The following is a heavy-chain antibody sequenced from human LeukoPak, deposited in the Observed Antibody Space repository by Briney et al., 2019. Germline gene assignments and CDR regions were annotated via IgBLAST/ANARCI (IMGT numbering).Heavy chain of an antibody. CDR2: IKSDGGT. J-gene: IGHJ1*01. CDR1: GFTFSPYW. CDR3: ARAPSEIGGYYPEYFRH. Sequence: PGGSLSLSCAASGFTFSPYWMHWVRKAPGKGLVWVSRIKSDGGTNYADSVKGRFTISRDNAKKTVSLQMNSLRPEDTGVYYCARAPSEIGGYYPEYFRHWGQGTLVTVSS. V-gene: IGHV3-74*01. D-gene: IGHD3-22*01.